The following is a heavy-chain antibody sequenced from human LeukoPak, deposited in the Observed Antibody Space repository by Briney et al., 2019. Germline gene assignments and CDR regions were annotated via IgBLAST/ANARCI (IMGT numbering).Heavy chain of an antibody. CDR2: ISGSGGST. CDR3: ARGFGSSIPYSYYYYLDV. Sequence: GGSLRLSCAASGFTFSSYGMSWVRQAPGKGLEWVSAISGSGGSTYYADSVKGRFTISRDNAKNSLYLQMNSLRAEDDTAVYYCARGFGSSIPYSYYYYLDVWGKGTTVTISS. D-gene: IGHD6-6*01. J-gene: IGHJ6*03. V-gene: IGHV3-23*01. CDR1: GFTFSSYG.